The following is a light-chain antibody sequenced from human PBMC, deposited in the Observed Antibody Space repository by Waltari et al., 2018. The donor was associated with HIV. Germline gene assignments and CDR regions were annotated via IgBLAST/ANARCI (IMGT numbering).Light chain of an antibody. CDR2: AVN. CDR3: AARAGNNVVI. J-gene: IGLJ2*01. Sequence: QSALTQPPSASGSPGQSVTVSCTGTSSDIGYFNYASWYQQHPAKAPQLVIYAVNKRPSGVPDRFSAPKSGAAPSLTVYGLLAEDAADYYCAARAGNNVVIFGGGTKVIV. V-gene: IGLV2-8*01. CDR1: SSDIGYFNY.